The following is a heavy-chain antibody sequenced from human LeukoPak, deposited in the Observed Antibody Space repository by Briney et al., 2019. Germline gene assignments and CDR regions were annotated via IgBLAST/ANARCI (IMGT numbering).Heavy chain of an antibody. Sequence: SETLSLTCTVSGGSISSYYWSWIRQPPRKGLEWIGYIYYSGSTNYNPSLKSRVTISVDTSKNQFSPKLSSVTAADTAVYYCAREYYYGSGSYESWGQGTLVTVSS. CDR3: AREYYYGSGSYES. CDR1: GGSISSYY. V-gene: IGHV4-59*01. CDR2: IYYSGST. D-gene: IGHD3-10*01. J-gene: IGHJ4*02.